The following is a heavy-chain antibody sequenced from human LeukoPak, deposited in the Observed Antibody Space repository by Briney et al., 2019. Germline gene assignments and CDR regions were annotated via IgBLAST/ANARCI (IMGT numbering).Heavy chain of an antibody. J-gene: IGHJ4*02. CDR2: ISSSSTYA. CDR1: GFTFSDYS. Sequence: GSLRLSCAASGFTFSDYSMSWIRQAPGKGLEWISYISSSSTYANYADSVKGRFTIFRDNARNSLFLQTNSLRAEDTAVYYCARARRSVVNEMDFDYWGQGTLVTVSS. CDR3: ARARRSVVNEMDFDY. V-gene: IGHV3-11*05. D-gene: IGHD4-23*01.